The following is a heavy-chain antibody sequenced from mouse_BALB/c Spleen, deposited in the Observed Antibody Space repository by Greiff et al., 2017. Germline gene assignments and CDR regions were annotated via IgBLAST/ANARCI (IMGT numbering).Heavy chain of an antibody. CDR1: GFTFSSYA. V-gene: IGHV5-6-5*01. CDR2: ISSGGST. CDR3: ARGGGDY. J-gene: IGHJ2*01. Sequence: EVMLVESGGGLVKPGGSLKLSCAASGFTFSSYAMSWVRQTPEKRLEWVASISSGGSTYYPDSVKGRFTISRDNARNILYLQMSSLRSEDTAMYYCARGGGDYWGQGTTLTVSS.